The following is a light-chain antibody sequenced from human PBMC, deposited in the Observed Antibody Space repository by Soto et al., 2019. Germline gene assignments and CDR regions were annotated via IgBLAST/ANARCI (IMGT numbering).Light chain of an antibody. CDR1: QSISSTH. V-gene: IGKV3-20*01. CDR2: DAS. J-gene: IGKJ1*01. Sequence: EIVMTQSPATLSASPGERATLSCRARQSISSTHLVWYQQKPGQAPRLLIHDASSRATGIPDRFSGSGSGTDFTLTISRLEPEDFAVYYCQQYGGSPWTFGQGTKVDI. CDR3: QQYGGSPWT.